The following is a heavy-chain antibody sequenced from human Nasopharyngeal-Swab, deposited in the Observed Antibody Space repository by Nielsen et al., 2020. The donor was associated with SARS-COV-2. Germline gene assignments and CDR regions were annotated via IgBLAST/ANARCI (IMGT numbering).Heavy chain of an antibody. CDR3: ARDRTGVIISYYYYYGMDV. Sequence: ASVKVSCKASGYTFTSYGISWVRQAPGQGLEWMGWISAYNGNTNYAQKLQGRVTMTTDTSTSIAYMELRSLRSDDTAVYYCARDRTGVIISYYYYYGMDVWGQGTTVTVSS. CDR2: ISAYNGNT. D-gene: IGHD3-10*01. J-gene: IGHJ6*01. CDR1: GYTFTSYG. V-gene: IGHV1-18*01.